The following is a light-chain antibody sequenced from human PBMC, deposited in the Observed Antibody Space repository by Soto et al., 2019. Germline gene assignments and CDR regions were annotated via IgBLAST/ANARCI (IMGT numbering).Light chain of an antibody. V-gene: IGKV3-11*01. Sequence: EIVFTQSPATLSLSPGERATLSCRASQSVSSYLAWYQQKPGQAPRLLIYDASNRATGIPARFSVSGSGTDFTLTISSLENEDFAVYYCQQRSNWTITFCQGARLEIK. CDR3: QQRSNWTIT. J-gene: IGKJ5*01. CDR2: DAS. CDR1: QSVSSY.